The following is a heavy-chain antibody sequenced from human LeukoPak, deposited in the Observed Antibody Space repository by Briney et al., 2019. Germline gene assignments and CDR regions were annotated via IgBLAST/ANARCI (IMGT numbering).Heavy chain of an antibody. D-gene: IGHD3/OR15-3a*01. J-gene: IGHJ4*02. V-gene: IGHV3-11*04. Sequence: GGSLRLSCAASGFTVSDNYMSWVRQAPGKGLEWVSYIGVGSSPIYYADSVRGRFTISRDNAKNSLLLQMNSLRAEDTAIYHCVRDGLGSLPFDFWGQGTPVTVSS. CDR3: VRDGLGSLPFDF. CDR2: IGVGSSPI. CDR1: GFTVSDNY.